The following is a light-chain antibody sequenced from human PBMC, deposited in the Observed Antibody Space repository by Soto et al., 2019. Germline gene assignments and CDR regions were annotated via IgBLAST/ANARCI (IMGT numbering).Light chain of an antibody. CDR1: QSINNY. CDR3: EYRGIWPPGAT. CDR2: DAS. V-gene: IGKV3-11*01. Sequence: EIVLTQSPVTLSLSPGERATLSCRASQSINNYLAWYQQTPGQPPRPLIYDASNRATAIPVRFSGSGSGTDFTLTLSRLEPEDSAVYYCEYRGIWPPGATFGGGTKVEIK. J-gene: IGKJ4*01.